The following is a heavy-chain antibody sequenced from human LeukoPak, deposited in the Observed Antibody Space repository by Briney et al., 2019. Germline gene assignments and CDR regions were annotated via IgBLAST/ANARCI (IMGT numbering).Heavy chain of an antibody. CDR2: MNPNSGNT. CDR3: ARTRGRYSGSYLGY. CDR1: GYTFTSYD. J-gene: IGHJ4*02. Sequence: VASVKVSCKASGYTFTSYDINWVRQATGQGLEWMGWMNPNSGNTGYAQKFQGRVTMTRNTSISTAYMELSNLRSEDTAVYYCARTRGRYSGSYLGYWGQGTLVTVSS. V-gene: IGHV1-8*01. D-gene: IGHD1-26*01.